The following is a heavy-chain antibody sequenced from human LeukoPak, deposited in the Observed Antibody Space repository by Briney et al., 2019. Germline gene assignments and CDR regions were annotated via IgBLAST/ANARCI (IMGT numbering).Heavy chain of an antibody. CDR1: GGTFSSYA. Sequence: SCKASGGTFSSYAMSWVRQAPGKGLEWVSTISGSGGSTYYADSAKGRFTLSRDNSKNTLYLQMNSLRAEDAAVYYCAKPITMIIAGAFDIWGQGTMVTVSS. CDR3: AKPITMIIAGAFDI. CDR2: ISGSGGST. J-gene: IGHJ3*02. V-gene: IGHV3-23*01. D-gene: IGHD3-22*01.